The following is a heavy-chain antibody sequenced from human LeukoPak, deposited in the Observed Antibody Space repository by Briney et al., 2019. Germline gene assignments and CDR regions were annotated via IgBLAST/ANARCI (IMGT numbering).Heavy chain of an antibody. CDR2: IYSGGTT. CDR3: AKPPYCSSTSCYGAAEYFQH. J-gene: IGHJ1*01. V-gene: IGHV3-66*04. Sequence: GGSLRLSCAASGFIVSSNYMSWVRQAPGKGLEWVSLIYSGGTTYYADSAKGRFTISRDNSKNTLYLQMNSLRAEDTAVYYCAKPPYCSSTSCYGAAEYFQHWGQGTLVTVSS. CDR1: GFIVSSNY. D-gene: IGHD2-2*01.